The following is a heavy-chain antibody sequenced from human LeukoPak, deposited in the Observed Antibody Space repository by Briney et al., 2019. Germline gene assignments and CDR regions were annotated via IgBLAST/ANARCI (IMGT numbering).Heavy chain of an antibody. V-gene: IGHV3-23*01. CDR1: GFTFSSYA. Sequence: GGSLRLSCAGSGFTFSSYAMSWVRQAPGKGLEWVSAISGSGGSTYYADSVKGRFTISRDNSKNTLYLQMNSLRAEDTAVYYCAKVPEITIFGVVIFDYWGQGTLVTVSS. J-gene: IGHJ4*02. CDR3: AKVPEITIFGVVIFDY. CDR2: ISGSGGST. D-gene: IGHD3-3*01.